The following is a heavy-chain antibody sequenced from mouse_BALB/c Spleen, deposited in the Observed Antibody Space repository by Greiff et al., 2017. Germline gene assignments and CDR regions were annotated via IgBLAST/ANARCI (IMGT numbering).Heavy chain of an antibody. Sequence: EVKVVESGGDLVKPGGSLKLSCAASGFTFSSYGMSWVRQTPDKRLEWVATISSGGSYTYYPDSVKGRFTISRDNAKNTLYLQMSSLKSEDTAMYYCARHPYPAAWFAYWGQGTLVTVSA. CDR2: ISSGGSYT. V-gene: IGHV5-6*01. CDR3: ARHPYPAAWFAY. CDR1: GFTFSSYG. J-gene: IGHJ3*01.